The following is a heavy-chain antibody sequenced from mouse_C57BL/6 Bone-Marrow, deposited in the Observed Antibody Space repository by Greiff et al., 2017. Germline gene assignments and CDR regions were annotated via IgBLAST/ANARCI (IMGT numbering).Heavy chain of an antibody. CDR3: ARKDWYFDV. Sequence: QVQLQQSGPGLVQPSQSLSITCTVSGFSLTSYGVHWVRQFPGQGLAWLGVIWSGGSTDYNAAFISILSISKDNSKSQVFFKMNSLQADDTATYYCARKDWYFDVRGTGTTVTVSS. CDR1: GFSLTSYG. CDR2: IWSGGST. V-gene: IGHV2-2*01. J-gene: IGHJ1*03.